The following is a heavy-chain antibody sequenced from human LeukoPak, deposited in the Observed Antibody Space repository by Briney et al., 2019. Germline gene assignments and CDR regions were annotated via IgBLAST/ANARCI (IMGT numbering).Heavy chain of an antibody. CDR1: GFTLRCCG. Sequence: PGGSLRLSCAASGFTLRCCGMHWVRQAPGKGLEWVAFVRTDGSEKYYADSVKGRFTISRDNAKNTLNLQMNSLRAEDTAVYYCARDLGQYYDTSDNWFDPWGQGTLVTVSS. CDR2: VRTDGSEK. CDR3: ARDLGQYYDTSDNWFDP. V-gene: IGHV3-30*02. D-gene: IGHD3-22*01. J-gene: IGHJ5*02.